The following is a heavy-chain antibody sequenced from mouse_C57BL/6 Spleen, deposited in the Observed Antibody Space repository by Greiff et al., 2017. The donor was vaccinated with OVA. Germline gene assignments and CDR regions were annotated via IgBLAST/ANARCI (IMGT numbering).Heavy chain of an antibody. CDR2: ISSCSSTI. V-gene: IGHV5-17*01. J-gene: IGHJ1*03. D-gene: IGHD2-3*01. CDR1: GFTFSDYG. Sequence: VQLKESGGGLVKPGGSLKLSCAASGFTFSDYGMHWVRQAPEKGLEWVAYISSCSSTIYYADTVKGRFTISRDNAKNTLFLQMTSLRSEDTAMYYCARRWLLRWYFDVWGTGTTVTVSS. CDR3: ARRWLLRWYFDV.